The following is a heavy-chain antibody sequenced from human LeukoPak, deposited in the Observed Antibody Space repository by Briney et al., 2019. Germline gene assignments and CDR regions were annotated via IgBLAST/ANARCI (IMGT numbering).Heavy chain of an antibody. D-gene: IGHD1-26*01. Sequence: GGSLRLSCAASGFTFSDYYMSWIRQAPGKGLEWVSYISSGSTLYYADSVKGRFTISRDNAKNSLYLQMNSLRAEDTAVYYCATQVGATPYWGQGTLVTVSS. J-gene: IGHJ4*02. CDR1: GFTFSDYY. CDR2: ISSGSTL. CDR3: ATQVGATPY. V-gene: IGHV3-11*01.